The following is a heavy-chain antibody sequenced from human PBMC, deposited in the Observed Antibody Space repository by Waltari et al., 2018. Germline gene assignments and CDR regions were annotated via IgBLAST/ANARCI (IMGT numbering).Heavy chain of an antibody. CDR3: ARDRGSYAFDY. J-gene: IGHJ4*02. CDR2: IYYSGIT. D-gene: IGHD1-26*01. Sequence: QLQLQESGPGLVKPSETLYLPCTVSGGSISSSSDYWGWCRQPPGKGLEWIWSIYYSGITYYNPSLKSRVTISVDTSKNQFSLKLSSVTAADTAVYYCARDRGSYAFDYWGQGTLVTVSS. V-gene: IGHV4-39*07. CDR1: GGSISSSSDY.